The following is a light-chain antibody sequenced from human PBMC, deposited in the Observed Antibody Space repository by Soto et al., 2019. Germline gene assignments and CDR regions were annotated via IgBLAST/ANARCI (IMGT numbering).Light chain of an antibody. CDR2: EVS. CDR1: SSDIGYYNR. CDR3: SSYPRSTTSVV. J-gene: IGLJ2*01. Sequence: QSALTQPPSVSGSPGQSVTISCTGTSSDIGYYNRVSWYQQSPDTAPKLILYEVSNRTSGVPDRFSGSKSGNTAALTISGLQAEDEAVFFCSSYPRSTTSVVFGGGTKVTVL. V-gene: IGLV2-18*02.